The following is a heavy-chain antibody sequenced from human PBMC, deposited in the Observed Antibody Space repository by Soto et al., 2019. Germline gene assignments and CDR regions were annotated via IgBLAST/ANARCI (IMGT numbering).Heavy chain of an antibody. J-gene: IGHJ5*01. D-gene: IGHD3-9*01. CDR3: AKLRYFDWSAYNWFEY. Sequence: GGSLILSCAASGFTFSSYYMHWVRQGRGEGLEWVAGIGIVGDTYYPASVKGRFTISRENAKNSLYLQMNSLRAGDTAVYYCAKLRYFDWSAYNWFEYWGQGTPVTVSS. CDR1: GFTFSSYY. V-gene: IGHV3-13*04. CDR2: IGIVGDT.